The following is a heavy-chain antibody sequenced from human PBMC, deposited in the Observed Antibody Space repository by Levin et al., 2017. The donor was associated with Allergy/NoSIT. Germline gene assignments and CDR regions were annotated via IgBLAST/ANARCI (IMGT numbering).Heavy chain of an antibody. CDR2: IYSGGST. D-gene: IGHD1-7*01. V-gene: IGHV3-66*01. J-gene: IGHJ4*02. Sequence: QSGGSLRLSCAASGFTVSSNYMSWVRQAPGKGLEWVSVIYSGGSTYYADSVKGRFTISRDNSKNTLYLQMNSLRAEDTAVYYCASVDWNYDFDYWGQGTLVTVSS. CDR1: GFTVSSNY. CDR3: ASVDWNYDFDY.